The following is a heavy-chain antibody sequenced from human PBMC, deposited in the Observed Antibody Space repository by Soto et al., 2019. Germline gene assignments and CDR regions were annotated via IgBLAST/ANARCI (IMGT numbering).Heavy chain of an antibody. J-gene: IGHJ6*02. Sequence: EVQLAESGGGLVKPGGSLRLSCAASGFSFSNAWMNWVRQAPGKGLEWVGRIKRKIDGEKTDYAAPVKGRFTISRDDSKNTLSLQMNSLKADDTAVYYCTTGSVEGVWGQGTTVTVSS. CDR2: IKRKIDGEKT. CDR1: GFSFSNAW. CDR3: TTGSVEGV. V-gene: IGHV3-15*07.